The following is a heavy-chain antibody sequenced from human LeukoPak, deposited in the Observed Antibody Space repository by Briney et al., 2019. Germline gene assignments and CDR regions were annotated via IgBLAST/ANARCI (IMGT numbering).Heavy chain of an antibody. CDR2: IYYSGST. CDR1: GGSISSYY. D-gene: IGHD4-17*01. CDR3: ARGTVANFDY. Sequence: SETLSLTCTVSGGSISSYYWSWIRQPPGKGLEWIGYIYYSGSTNYNPSLKSRVTISVDTSKNQFSLKLSSVTAADTAVYYCARGTVANFDYWGQGTLVTVSS. V-gene: IGHV4-59*01. J-gene: IGHJ4*02.